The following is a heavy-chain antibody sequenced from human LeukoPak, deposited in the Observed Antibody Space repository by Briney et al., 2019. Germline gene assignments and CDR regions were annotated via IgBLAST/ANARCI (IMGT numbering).Heavy chain of an antibody. CDR2: ITYDGSNK. V-gene: IGHV3-30-3*01. CDR3: ARSREGARYDY. D-gene: IGHD1-26*01. Sequence: AGGSLRLSCAASGFTFSSYAMHWVRQAPGKGLEWMAVITYDGSNKYYADSVKGRFTISRDNSKITLFLQMNSLRPDDTAVYYCARSREGARYDYWGQGTLVTVSS. CDR1: GFTFSSYA. J-gene: IGHJ4*02.